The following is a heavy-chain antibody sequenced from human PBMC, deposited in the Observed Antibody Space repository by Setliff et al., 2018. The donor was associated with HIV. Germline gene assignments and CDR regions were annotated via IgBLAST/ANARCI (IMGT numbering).Heavy chain of an antibody. CDR2: ISPSGGST. CDR1: GYTFTRYF. J-gene: IGHJ4*02. CDR3: ARGWEGGMDY. Sequence: ASVKVSCKASGYTFTRYFMHCVRQAPGQGLEWLGMISPSGGSTWYAQKFQGRVTMTGDTSTNTLYMELSSLRSEDTAVYYCARGWEGGMDYWGQGTLVTVSS. V-gene: IGHV1-46*01. D-gene: IGHD1-26*01.